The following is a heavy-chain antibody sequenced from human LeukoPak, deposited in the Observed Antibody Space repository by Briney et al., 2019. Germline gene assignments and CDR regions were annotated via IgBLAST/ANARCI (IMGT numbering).Heavy chain of an antibody. CDR1: GGSISSGGYY. V-gene: IGHV4-39*07. Sequence: SETLSLTCTVSGGSISSGGYYWSWIRQPPGKGLEWIGEINHSGSTNYNPSLKSRVTISVDTSKNQFSLKLSSVTAADTAVYYCARLSEPRRGEYLRFLRPMAGTYWFDPWGQGTLVTVSS. D-gene: IGHD6-19*01. J-gene: IGHJ5*02. CDR2: INHSGST. CDR3: ARLSEPRRGEYLRFLRPMAGTYWFDP.